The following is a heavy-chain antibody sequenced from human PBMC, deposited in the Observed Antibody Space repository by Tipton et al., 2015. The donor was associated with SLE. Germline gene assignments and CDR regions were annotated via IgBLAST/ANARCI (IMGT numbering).Heavy chain of an antibody. V-gene: IGHV3-21*05. Sequence: SLRLSCAASGFTFSSYSMNWVRQAPGKGLEWVSYISSSSSYTNYADSVKGRFTISRDNAKNSLYLQMNSLRAEDTAVYYCARDGSRSSGPDFDFWGQGTRVTVSS. J-gene: IGHJ4*02. CDR3: ARDGSRSSGPDFDF. D-gene: IGHD6-19*01. CDR1: GFTFSSYS. CDR2: ISSSSSYT.